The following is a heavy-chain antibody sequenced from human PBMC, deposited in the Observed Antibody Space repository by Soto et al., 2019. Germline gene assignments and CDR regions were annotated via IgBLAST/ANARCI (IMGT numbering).Heavy chain of an antibody. D-gene: IGHD3-22*01. CDR2: MKSYGSGGAV. V-gene: IGHV3-15*07. Sequence: ESGGDLVKPGGSLRLSCVVSGLKFSDAWMNWVRQAPGKGLEWVGRMKSYGSGGAVDYAAPVKGRFTISRDDPKNTLYLQMNSLKTDDTGMYFCAWDSRGYYRLASWGQGTLVTVSS. CDR1: GLKFSDAW. CDR3: AWDSRGYYRLAS. J-gene: IGHJ5*01.